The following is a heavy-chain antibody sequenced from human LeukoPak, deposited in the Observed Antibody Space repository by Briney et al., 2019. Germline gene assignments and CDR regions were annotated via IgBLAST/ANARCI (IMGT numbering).Heavy chain of an antibody. J-gene: IGHJ4*02. Sequence: PSETLSLTCTVSGGSISSGSYYWSWIRLPAGKGLEWIGRVYTSGSTNYNPSLKSRVTISVDTSKNQFSLKLSSVTAADTAVYYCAKDRPDVYSSSWLHYLDYWGQGTLVTVSS. V-gene: IGHV4-61*02. D-gene: IGHD6-13*01. CDR3: AKDRPDVYSSSWLHYLDY. CDR2: VYTSGST. CDR1: GGSISSGSYY.